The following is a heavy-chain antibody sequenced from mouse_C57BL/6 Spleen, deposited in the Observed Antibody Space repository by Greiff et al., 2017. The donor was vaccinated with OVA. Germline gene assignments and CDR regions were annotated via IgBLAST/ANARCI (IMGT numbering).Heavy chain of an antibody. CDR2: ISSGSSTI. J-gene: IGHJ1*03. CDR1: GFTFSDYG. CDR3: ARRYYGTSYWYFDV. D-gene: IGHD1-1*01. Sequence: DVHLVESGGGLVKPGGSLKLSCAASGFTFSDYGMHWVRQAPEKGLEWVAYISSGSSTIYYADTGQGRFTISSGNAKNTLFLQMTSLMSEDTAMYYFARRYYGTSYWYFDVWGTGTTVTVSA. V-gene: IGHV5-17*01.